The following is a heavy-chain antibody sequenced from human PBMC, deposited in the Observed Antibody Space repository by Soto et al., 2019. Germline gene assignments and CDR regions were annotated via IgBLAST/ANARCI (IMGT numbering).Heavy chain of an antibody. Sequence: QVQLVQSGVELKKPGASVRVSCKASGYTFTNYGISWVRQAPGQGLEWVGWMSPNNGNTHYAPKLQGRVTMTRDTHTNTAYLDPRSLRSDDTAVYYCARVQSSGYDYWGQGTLVTVSS. J-gene: IGHJ4*02. CDR1: GYTFTNYG. CDR2: MSPNNGNT. CDR3: ARVQSSGYDY. D-gene: IGHD5-12*01. V-gene: IGHV1-18*04.